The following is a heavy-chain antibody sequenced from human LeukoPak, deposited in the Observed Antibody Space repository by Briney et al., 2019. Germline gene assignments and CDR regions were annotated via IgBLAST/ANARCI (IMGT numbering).Heavy chain of an antibody. V-gene: IGHV3-15*01. CDR2: IRSTPDGGAT. D-gene: IGHD2-2*03. CDR3: ATDLHFGYCTATSCANY. CDR1: GFTFISSW. Sequence: GGSLRLSCAASGFTFISSWMTWVRQAPGKGLEWVGRIRSTPDGGATDYAAPVKGRFTISRDDSKNTLYLQMSSLRTEDTAVYYCATDLHFGYCTATSCANYWGQGTLVSVSS. J-gene: IGHJ4*02.